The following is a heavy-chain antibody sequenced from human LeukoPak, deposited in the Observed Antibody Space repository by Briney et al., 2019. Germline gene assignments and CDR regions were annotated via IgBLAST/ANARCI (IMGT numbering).Heavy chain of an antibody. Sequence: ASVKVSCKASGYTFTGYYMHWVRQAPGQGLEWMGWINPNSGGTNYAQKFQGRVTMTRDTSISTAYMELSRLRSDDTAVYYCAREPYCSGGSCYSIDYWGQGTLVTVSP. V-gene: IGHV1-2*02. D-gene: IGHD2-15*01. CDR2: INPNSGGT. J-gene: IGHJ4*02. CDR3: AREPYCSGGSCYSIDY. CDR1: GYTFTGYY.